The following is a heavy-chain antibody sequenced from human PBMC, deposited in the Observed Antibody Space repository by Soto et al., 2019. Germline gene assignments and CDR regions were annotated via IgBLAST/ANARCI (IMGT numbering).Heavy chain of an antibody. CDR1: GYTFTSYA. Sequence: ASVKVSCKASGYTFTSYAMHWVRQAPGQRLEWMGWINAGNGNTKYSQKFQGRVTTTSDTSASTANMELSSLRSEDTAVYYCASAEAAGTSDSSGWYSFYYYGMDVWGQGPTVTVSS. V-gene: IGHV1-3*01. J-gene: IGHJ6*01. CDR3: ASAEAAGTSDSSGWYSFYYYGMDV. CDR2: INAGNGNT. D-gene: IGHD6-19*01.